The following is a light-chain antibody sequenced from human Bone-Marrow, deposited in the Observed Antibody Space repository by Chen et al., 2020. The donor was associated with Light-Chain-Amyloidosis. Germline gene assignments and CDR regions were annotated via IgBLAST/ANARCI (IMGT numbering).Light chain of an antibody. J-gene: IGLJ2*01. V-gene: IGLV3-25*03. Sequence: SYELTQPPSVSVSTGQTARITCSGDDLPTKYAYWYQQKPGPAPVLVLHRDTERPSEISERFSGYSSGTTATLTISGVQAEDEADYHCQSADSSGTYEVIFGGGTKLTVL. CDR1: DLPTKY. CDR3: QSADSSGTYEVI. CDR2: RDT.